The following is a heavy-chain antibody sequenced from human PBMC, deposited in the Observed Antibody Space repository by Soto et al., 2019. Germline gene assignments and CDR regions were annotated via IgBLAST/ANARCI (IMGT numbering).Heavy chain of an antibody. CDR1: GFTVSSNY. CDR3: ARSNWNDQDGAFDI. CDR2: IYSGGST. V-gene: IGHV3-53*04. D-gene: IGHD1-20*01. Sequence: EVQLVESGGGLVQPGGSLRLSCAASGFTVSSNYMSWVRQAPGKGLEWVSVIYSGGSTYYDDSVKGGFTISRHNSKNTLNLKMNSVRAEDSAVYYCARSNWNDQDGAFDIWGQGTMVTVSS. J-gene: IGHJ3*02.